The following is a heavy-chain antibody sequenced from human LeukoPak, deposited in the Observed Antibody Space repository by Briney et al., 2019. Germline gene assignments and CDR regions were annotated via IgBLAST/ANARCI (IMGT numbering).Heavy chain of an antibody. CDR3: TTRLTVTFGGVIVFDY. CDR2: IKRQTEGWAK. J-gene: IGHJ4*02. Sequence: PGGSLRLSCAGSGFSFSDAWLNWVRQTPEKGLEWVARIKRQTEGWAKDYAAPVKGRFTISRDDSKSTVYLQMNSLEIEDTAVYYCTTRLTVTFGGVIVFDYWGQGALVTVSS. V-gene: IGHV3-15*01. D-gene: IGHD3-16*02. CDR1: GFSFSDAW.